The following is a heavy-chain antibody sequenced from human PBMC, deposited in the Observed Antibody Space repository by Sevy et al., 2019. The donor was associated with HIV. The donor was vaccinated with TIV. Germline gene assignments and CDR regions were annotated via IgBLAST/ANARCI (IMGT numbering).Heavy chain of an antibody. CDR1: GFTFSSYA. J-gene: IGHJ6*02. CDR3: AKDPYCSSTSCYRYYYGMDL. V-gene: IGHV3-23*01. D-gene: IGHD2-2*02. Sequence: GGSLRLSCVASGFTFSSYAMSWVRQAPGKGLEWVSAISGSGGSTYYADSVKGRFTISRDNSKNTQYLQMNSLRAEDTAVYYCAKDPYCSSTSCYRYYYGMDLWGRGTTVTVSS. CDR2: ISGSGGST.